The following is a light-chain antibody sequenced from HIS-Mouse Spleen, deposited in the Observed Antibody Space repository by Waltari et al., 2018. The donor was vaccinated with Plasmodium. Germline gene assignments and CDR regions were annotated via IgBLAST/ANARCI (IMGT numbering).Light chain of an antibody. CDR2: EDS. CDR3: YSTDSSGNHRV. CDR1: ALPKKY. Sequence: SYELTQPPSVSVSPGQTARIPCSGVALPKKYGYWYQQKSGQAPVLVIYEDSKRPSGIPERFSGSSSGTMATLTISGAQVEDEADYYCYSTDSSGNHRVFGGGTKLTVL. J-gene: IGLJ3*02. V-gene: IGLV3-10*01.